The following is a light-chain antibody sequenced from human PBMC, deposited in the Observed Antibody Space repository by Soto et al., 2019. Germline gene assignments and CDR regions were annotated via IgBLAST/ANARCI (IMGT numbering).Light chain of an antibody. CDR2: DPS. CDR3: QQRTNWPPTWT. Sequence: EIVLTQSPATLSLSPRERATLSCRASQSVYTYLAWYQQKPGQAPRLLIYDPSKRATGIPARFSGSGSGTDFTLTIGSLEPEDFAVYYCQQRTNWPPTWTFGQGTKVEIK. J-gene: IGKJ1*01. V-gene: IGKV3-11*01. CDR1: QSVYTY.